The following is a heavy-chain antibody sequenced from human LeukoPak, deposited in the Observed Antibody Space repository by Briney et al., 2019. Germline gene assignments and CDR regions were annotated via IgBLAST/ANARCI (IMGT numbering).Heavy chain of an antibody. CDR1: GHTLSELP. CDR3: ATEVTSIVPDY. D-gene: IGHD2-21*02. J-gene: IGHJ4*02. Sequence: ASVKVSCKVSGHTLSELPMYWVRQAPGEGLEWMGGFDPENDERIYAQKFRGRVTMTEDTSTNTAYMELSSLRSDDTVVYYCATEVTSIVPDYWGQGTLVNVSS. V-gene: IGHV1-24*01. CDR2: FDPENDER.